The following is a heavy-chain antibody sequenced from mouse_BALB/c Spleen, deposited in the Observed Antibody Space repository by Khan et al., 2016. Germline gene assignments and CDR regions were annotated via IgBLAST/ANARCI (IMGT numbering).Heavy chain of an antibody. CDR1: GYSITSDYA. V-gene: IGHV3-2*02. D-gene: IGHD2-2*01. CDR3: ARWLRQRNWFAY. J-gene: IGHJ3*01. Sequence: EVKLQESGPGLVKPSQSLSLTCTVTGYSITSDYAWNWIRQFPGNKLEWMGYISSSGSTSYNPFLQSRISITRDTSKNQFFLQLNSVTTEDTATYYCARWLRQRNWFAYWGQGTLVTVSA. CDR2: ISSSGST.